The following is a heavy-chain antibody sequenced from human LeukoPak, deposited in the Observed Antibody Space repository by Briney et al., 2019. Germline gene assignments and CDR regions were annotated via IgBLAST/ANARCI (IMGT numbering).Heavy chain of an antibody. V-gene: IGHV3-30*14. Sequence: GGSLRLSCAASGFTFSTYPMHWVRQAPGKGLEWVAVISYDGNKKYYADSVKGRFTISRDNSKNTLYLQMNSLRAEDTAVYYCAREKIAAAGFDYWGQGTLVTVSS. CDR3: AREKIAAAGFDY. J-gene: IGHJ4*02. D-gene: IGHD6-13*01. CDR2: ISYDGNKK. CDR1: GFTFSTYP.